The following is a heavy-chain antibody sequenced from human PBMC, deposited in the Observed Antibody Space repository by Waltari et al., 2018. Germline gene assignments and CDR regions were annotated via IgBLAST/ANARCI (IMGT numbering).Heavy chain of an antibody. CDR2: ISYDGSNK. CDR1: GFTFSSYA. D-gene: IGHD3-10*01. CDR3: ARDGSFRELHD. Sequence: QVQLVESGGGVVQPGRSLRLSCAASGFTFSSYAIPLVRQGPGKGLEWVAVISYDGSNKYYADSVKGRFTISRDNSKNTLYLQMNSLRAEDTAVYYCARDGSFRELHDWGQGTLVTVSS. V-gene: IGHV3-30-3*01. J-gene: IGHJ4*02.